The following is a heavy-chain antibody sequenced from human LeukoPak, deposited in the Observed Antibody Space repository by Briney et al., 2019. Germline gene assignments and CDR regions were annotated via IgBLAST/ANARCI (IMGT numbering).Heavy chain of an antibody. CDR3: ARGRPYDFWSGYYIPIYYGMDV. J-gene: IGHJ6*02. Sequence: GGSLRLSCAASGFTVSSNYMSWVRQAPGKGLEWVSVIYSGGSTYYADSVKGRFTISRDNSKNTLYLQMNSLRAEDTAVYYCARGRPYDFWSGYYIPIYYGMDVWGQGTTVTVSS. CDR2: IYSGGST. V-gene: IGHV3-66*01. D-gene: IGHD3-3*01. CDR1: GFTVSSNY.